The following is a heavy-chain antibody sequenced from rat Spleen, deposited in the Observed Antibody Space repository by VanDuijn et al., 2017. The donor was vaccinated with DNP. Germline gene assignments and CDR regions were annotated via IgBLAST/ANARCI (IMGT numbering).Heavy chain of an antibody. Sequence: EVQLQESGPGLVEPSQSLSLTCSVTGYSITSCCRWTWIRKFPGHKLEWMGYINYSGSTGYNPSLKSRISITRDTSKNQFFLQLRSVTTEDTATYYCARGNDDYFPNWYFDFWGPGTMVTVSS. CDR1: GYSITSCCR. CDR3: ARGNDDYFPNWYFDF. J-gene: IGHJ1*01. V-gene: IGHV3-3*01. D-gene: IGHD1-12*03. CDR2: INYSGST.